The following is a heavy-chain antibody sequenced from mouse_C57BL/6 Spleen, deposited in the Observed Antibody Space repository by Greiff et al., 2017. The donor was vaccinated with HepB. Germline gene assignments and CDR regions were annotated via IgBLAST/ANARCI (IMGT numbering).Heavy chain of an antibody. V-gene: IGHV1-69*01. J-gene: IGHJ2*01. CDR3: ARWGYYYGSSY. Sequence: VQLQQPGAELVMPGASVKLSCKASGYTFTSYWMHWVKQRPGQGLEWIGEIDPSDSYTNYNQKFKGKSTLTVDKSSSTAYMQLSSLTSEDSAVYYCARWGYYYGSSYWGQGTTLTVSS. CDR1: GYTFTSYW. CDR2: IDPSDSYT. D-gene: IGHD1-1*01.